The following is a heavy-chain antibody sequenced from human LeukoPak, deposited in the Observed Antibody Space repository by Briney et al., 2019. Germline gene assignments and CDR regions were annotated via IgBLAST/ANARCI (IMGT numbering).Heavy chain of an antibody. CDR1: GYRFTSYW. D-gene: IGHD1-26*01. J-gene: IGHJ3*02. Sequence: KNGESLQISCKGSGYRFTSYWIGWVRQMPGKGLEWMGIIYPGDSDTRYSPSFQGQVTISADKSISTAYLQWSSLKASDTAMYYCARPAPTIVGATFDAFDIWGQGTMVTVSS. V-gene: IGHV5-51*01. CDR2: IYPGDSDT. CDR3: ARPAPTIVGATFDAFDI.